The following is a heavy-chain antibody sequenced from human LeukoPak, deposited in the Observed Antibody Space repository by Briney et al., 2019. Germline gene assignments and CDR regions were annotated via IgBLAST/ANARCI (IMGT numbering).Heavy chain of an antibody. V-gene: IGHV4-38-2*02. CDR2: IYHSGST. Sequence: PSETLSLTCTVSGYSISSGYYWGWIRQPPGKGLEWIGSIYHSGSTYYNPSLKSRVTISVDTSKNQFSLKLSSVTAADTAVYYCASKGLYSSSSGYWGQGTLVTVSS. CDR3: ASKGLYSSSSGY. J-gene: IGHJ4*02. CDR1: GYSISSGYY. D-gene: IGHD6-6*01.